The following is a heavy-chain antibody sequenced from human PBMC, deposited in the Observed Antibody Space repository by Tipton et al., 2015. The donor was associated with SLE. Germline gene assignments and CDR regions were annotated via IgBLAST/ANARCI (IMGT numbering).Heavy chain of an antibody. J-gene: IGHJ2*01. Sequence: SLRLSCAASGFTFSSYGMHWVRQAPGKGLEWVAVIWYDGSNKYYADSVKGRFTISRDNSKNTLYLQMNSLRAEDTAVYYCAKDRGIAAAGGEYFDLWGRGPLVTVSS. V-gene: IGHV3-33*06. D-gene: IGHD6-13*01. CDR1: GFTFSSYG. CDR3: AKDRGIAAAGGEYFDL. CDR2: IWYDGSNK.